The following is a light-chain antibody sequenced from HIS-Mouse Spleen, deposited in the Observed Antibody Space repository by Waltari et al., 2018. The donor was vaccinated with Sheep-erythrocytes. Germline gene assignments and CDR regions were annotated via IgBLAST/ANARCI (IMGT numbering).Light chain of an antibody. CDR3: CSYAGSYNHV. Sequence: QSALTQPRPVSGSPGQSVTISCTGTSSDVCGYNYVPWYQQHPGKAPKLMIHDVSKRPSGVPDRFSGSKSGNTASLTISGLQAEDEADYYCCSYAGSYNHVFATGTKVTVL. V-gene: IGLV2-11*01. CDR2: DVS. CDR1: SSDVCGYNY. J-gene: IGLJ1*01.